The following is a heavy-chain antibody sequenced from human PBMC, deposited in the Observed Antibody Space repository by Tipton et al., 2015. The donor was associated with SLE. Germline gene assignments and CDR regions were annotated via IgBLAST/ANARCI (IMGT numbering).Heavy chain of an antibody. J-gene: IGHJ4*02. CDR3: ARLDYYDGSGYS. Sequence: TLSLTCTVSGDSMRSDSYYWGWIRQSPGKGLEWIGSIFYRGSTHYNPSLKSRVTMSVDTSKNQFSLKLSSVTAADTAMYYCARLDYYDGSGYSWGRGTLVTVSS. V-gene: IGHV4-39*01. CDR2: IFYRGST. CDR1: GDSMRSDSYY. D-gene: IGHD3-22*01.